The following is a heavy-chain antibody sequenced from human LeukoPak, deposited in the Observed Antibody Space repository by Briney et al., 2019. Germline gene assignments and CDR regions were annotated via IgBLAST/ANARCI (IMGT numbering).Heavy chain of an antibody. D-gene: IGHD3-10*01. J-gene: IGHJ3*02. Sequence: GGSLRLSCVGSGVTFSRYTMNWVRQVPGKGLEWVSSISSSSSFIYYADSVKGRFTISRDNAKNSLDLQMNSLRAEDTAVYYCARDEGSYGSGIPAFDIWGQGTMVTVSS. CDR1: GVTFSRYT. CDR3: ARDEGSYGSGIPAFDI. CDR2: ISSSSSFI. V-gene: IGHV3-21*01.